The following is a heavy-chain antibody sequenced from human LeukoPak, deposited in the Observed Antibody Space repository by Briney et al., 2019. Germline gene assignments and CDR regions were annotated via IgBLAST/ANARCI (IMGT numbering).Heavy chain of an antibody. V-gene: IGHV1-18*01. CDR3: ARFSIPANWFDP. CDR1: GYTFTSYG. CDR2: ISAYNGNT. J-gene: IGHJ5*02. D-gene: IGHD6-25*01. Sequence: ASVTVSCKASGYTFTSYGISWVRQAPGQGLEWMGWISAYNGNTNYAQNLQGRVTMTTGTSTRIAYMELRSLGSDDTAIYYCARFSIPANWFDPWGQGTLVTVSS.